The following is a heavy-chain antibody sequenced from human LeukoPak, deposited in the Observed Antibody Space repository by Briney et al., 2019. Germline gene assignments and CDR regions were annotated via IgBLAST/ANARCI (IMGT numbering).Heavy chain of an antibody. CDR3: ARVRVKQQLVPLTETDYYYMDV. CDR1: GYTFTGYY. Sequence: ASVKVSCKASGYTFTGYYMHWVRQAPGQGLEWMGWINPNSGGTNYAQKFQGRVTMTRDTSISTAYMELSRLRSDDTAVYYCARVRVKQQLVPLTETDYYYMDVWGKGTTVTISS. D-gene: IGHD6-13*01. V-gene: IGHV1-2*02. J-gene: IGHJ6*03. CDR2: INPNSGGT.